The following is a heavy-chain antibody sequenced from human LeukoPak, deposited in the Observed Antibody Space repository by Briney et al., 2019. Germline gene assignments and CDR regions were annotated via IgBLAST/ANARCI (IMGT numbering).Heavy chain of an antibody. V-gene: IGHV3-23*01. D-gene: IGHD6-6*01. J-gene: IGHJ4*02. Sequence: GGPLRLSCAASGFTFSSYAMSWVRQAPGKGREWVSGISGSAGSTYYADSLKGRFTISRDNSKNTLYLQMNSLRAEDTAVYYCAKGKYTNSSPFDYWGQGALVTVSS. CDR3: AKGKYTNSSPFDY. CDR1: GFTFSSYA. CDR2: ISGSAGST.